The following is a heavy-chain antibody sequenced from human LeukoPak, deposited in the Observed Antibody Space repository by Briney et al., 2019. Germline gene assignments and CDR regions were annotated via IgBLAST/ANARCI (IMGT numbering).Heavy chain of an antibody. D-gene: IGHD2-2*01. CDR1: GFTFGDYA. CDR3: TRPRVGYCSSTSCYRELYYFDY. CDR2: IRSKPYGGTT. V-gene: IGHV3-49*04. J-gene: IGHJ4*02. Sequence: QTGGSLRLSCTASGFTFGDYAMSWVRQAPGKGLEWVGFIRSKPYGGTTEYAASVKGRFTISRDDSKSIAYLQMNSLKTEDTAVYYCTRPRVGYCSSTSCYRELYYFDYWGQGTLVTVSS.